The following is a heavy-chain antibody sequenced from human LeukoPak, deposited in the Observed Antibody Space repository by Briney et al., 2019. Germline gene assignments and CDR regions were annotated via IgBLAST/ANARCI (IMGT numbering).Heavy chain of an antibody. V-gene: IGHV3-23*01. Sequence: GGSLRLSCVASGFTFGNYAMSWVRQAPGKGLEWVSVVTGSGTTYYTDPVQGRFTVSRDNAKNTLFLQMNNLGAEDTAIYYCAKDRRYYYGSGSSLDFWGQGTLVIVSS. CDR3: AKDRRYYYGSGSSLDF. CDR2: VTGSGTT. D-gene: IGHD3-10*01. CDR1: GFTFGNYA. J-gene: IGHJ4*02.